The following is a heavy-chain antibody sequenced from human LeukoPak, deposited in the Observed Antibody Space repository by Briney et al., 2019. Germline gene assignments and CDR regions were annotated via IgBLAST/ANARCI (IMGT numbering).Heavy chain of an antibody. D-gene: IGHD3-22*01. CDR1: GFTFSSYG. J-gene: IGHJ4*02. CDR3: AKDRPNYYGSNGHYYKLNGDC. V-gene: IGHV3-23*01. CDR2: ITSSGAAT. Sequence: PGGSLRLSCAASGFTFSSYGMSWVRQAPGKGLEWVSSITSSGAATYYADSVKGRSTISRDNSDNTLYLQMNSLRAEDTAVYYCAKDRPNYYGSNGHYYKLNGDCWGQGTLVTVSS.